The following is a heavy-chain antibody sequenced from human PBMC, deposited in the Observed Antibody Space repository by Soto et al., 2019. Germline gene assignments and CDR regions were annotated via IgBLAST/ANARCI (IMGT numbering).Heavy chain of an antibody. J-gene: IGHJ4*02. CDR1: GFSHSNARMG. CDR3: ARTSSDDYGDYSFDY. D-gene: IGHD4-17*01. CDR2: IFSNDEK. Sequence: QVTLKESGPVLVKPTETLTLTCTVSGFSHSNARMGVSWIRQPPGKALEWLAHIFSNDEKSYSTSLKSRLTISKDTSKSQVVLTMTNMDPVDTATYYCARTSSDDYGDYSFDYWGQGTLVTVSS. V-gene: IGHV2-26*01.